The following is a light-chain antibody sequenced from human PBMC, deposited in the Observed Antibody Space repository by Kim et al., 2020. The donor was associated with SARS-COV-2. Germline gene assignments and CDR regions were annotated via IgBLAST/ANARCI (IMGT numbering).Light chain of an antibody. CDR1: NIGSKS. CDR2: YDS. J-gene: IGLJ3*02. CDR3: QVWDSSSDHWV. V-gene: IGLV3-21*04. Sequence: SYELTQPPSVSVAPGKTARMTCGGNNIGSKSVHWNQQKPGQAPVLVIYYDSDRPSGIPERFSGSNSGNTATLIISRVEAGDEADYYCQVWDSSSDHWVFGGGTQLTVL.